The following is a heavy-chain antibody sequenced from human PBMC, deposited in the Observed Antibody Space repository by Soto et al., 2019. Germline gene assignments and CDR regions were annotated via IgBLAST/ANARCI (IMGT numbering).Heavy chain of an antibody. V-gene: IGHV4-39*01. CDR1: GCSVSNSNYF. Sequence: SETLSLTCTVSGCSVSNSNYFWGWIRQSPGKGLEWIGSVYYRGRSYSKSSVKCRVTISVDTSKNQFSLNLNSVTASDTAVYYCVSQRTSVLTQAYFDYWGPGALVTVS. D-gene: IGHD2-8*01. J-gene: IGHJ4*02. CDR2: VYYRGRS. CDR3: VSQRTSVLTQAYFDY.